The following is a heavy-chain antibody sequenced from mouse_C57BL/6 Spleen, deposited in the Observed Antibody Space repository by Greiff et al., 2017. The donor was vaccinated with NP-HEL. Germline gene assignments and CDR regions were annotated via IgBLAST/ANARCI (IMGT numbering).Heavy chain of an antibody. J-gene: IGHJ4*01. CDR2: ISSGSSTI. Sequence: EVKLMESGGGLVKPGGSLKLSCAASGFTFSDYGMHWVRQAPEKGLEWVAYISSGSSTIYYADTVKGRFTISRDNAKNTLFLQMTSLRSEDTAMYYCARGVITRAMDYWGQGTSVTVSS. D-gene: IGHD2-4*01. V-gene: IGHV5-17*01. CDR3: ARGVITRAMDY. CDR1: GFTFSDYG.